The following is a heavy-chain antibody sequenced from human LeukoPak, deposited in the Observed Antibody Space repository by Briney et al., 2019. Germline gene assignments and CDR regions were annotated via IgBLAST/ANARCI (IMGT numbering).Heavy chain of an antibody. CDR3: TRGSIAYYYMDV. J-gene: IGHJ6*03. Sequence: SETLSLTCTVSGGSISNYYWSWIRQPPVKGLEWIGYIYYSGSTNYNPSLKSRVTISVDTSKNQFSLKLSSVTAADTAVYYCTRGSIAYYYMDVWGKGTTVTISS. CDR1: GGSISNYY. CDR2: IYYSGST. D-gene: IGHD3-22*01. V-gene: IGHV4-59*01.